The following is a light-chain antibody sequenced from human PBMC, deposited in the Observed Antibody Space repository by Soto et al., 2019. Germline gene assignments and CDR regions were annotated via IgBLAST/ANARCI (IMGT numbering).Light chain of an antibody. Sequence: IVFTQSPCTRSLRPGARDTISCRASQSVSSYLAWYQQKPGQAPRLLIYDASNRATGIPARFSGSGSGTDFTLTISSLEPEDFAVYYCQQRSNWPPSFGQGTRLENK. V-gene: IGKV3-11*01. J-gene: IGKJ5*01. CDR2: DAS. CDR3: QQRSNWPPS. CDR1: QSVSSY.